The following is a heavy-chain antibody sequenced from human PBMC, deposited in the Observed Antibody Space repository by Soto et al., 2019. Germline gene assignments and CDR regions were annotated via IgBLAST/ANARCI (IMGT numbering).Heavy chain of an antibody. D-gene: IGHD4-17*01. J-gene: IGHJ3*02. CDR3: ARYWNAGTLYGAFDI. V-gene: IGHV1-69*17. Sequence: QVQLVQSGAEVRKPGSSVKGSCEASGGSFNNYVISWLRQAPGQGLEWMGGIIPNYEVANYAQKFRGRLTITADKATNTAYMELNSLRPEDTATYYCARYWNAGTLYGAFDIWGQGTTVIVS. CDR1: GGSFNNYV. CDR2: IIPNYEVA.